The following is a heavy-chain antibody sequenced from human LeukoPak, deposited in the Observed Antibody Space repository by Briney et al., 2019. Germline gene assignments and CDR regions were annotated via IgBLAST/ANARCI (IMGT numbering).Heavy chain of an antibody. J-gene: IGHJ6*02. V-gene: IGHV3-53*01. CDR1: GFPVSSNY. D-gene: IGHD2-8*01. Sequence: GGSLRLSCAASGFPVSSNYMNWVRQAPGKGPEWVSVIYSGGSTYYAGSVKGRFTISRDNSKNTLYLQMNSLRAEDTAVYYCVRDLGTIPTYYYNGMDVWGQGTTVTVS. CDR3: VRDLGTIPTYYYNGMDV. CDR2: IYSGGST.